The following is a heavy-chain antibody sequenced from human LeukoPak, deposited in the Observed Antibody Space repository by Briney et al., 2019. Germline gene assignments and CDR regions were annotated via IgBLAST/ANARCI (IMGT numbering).Heavy chain of an antibody. CDR3: ARLMGTTNYFDY. CDR2: IYHSGST. V-gene: IGHV4-38-2*01. J-gene: IGHJ4*02. D-gene: IGHD4-11*01. Sequence: KPSETLSLTCAVSGYSISSGYYWGWIRQPPGKGLEWIGSIYHSGSTYYNPSLKSRVTISVDTSKNQFSLKLSSVTAADTAVYYCARLMGTTNYFDYRGQGTLVTVSS. CDR1: GYSISSGYY.